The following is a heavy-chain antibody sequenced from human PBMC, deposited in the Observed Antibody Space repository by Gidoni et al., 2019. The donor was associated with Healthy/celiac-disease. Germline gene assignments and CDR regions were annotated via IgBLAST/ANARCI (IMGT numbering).Heavy chain of an antibody. CDR3: ARGPGVRYDYVWGSYLGPFDY. CDR2: INHSGST. D-gene: IGHD3-16*01. Sequence: QVQLQQWGAGLLKPSETLSLTCAVSGGSFSGYYWSWIRQPPGKGLEWIGEINHSGSTNYNPSLKSRVTISVDTSKNQFSLKLSSVTAADTAVYYCARGPGVRYDYVWGSYLGPFDYWGQGTLVTVSS. J-gene: IGHJ4*02. CDR1: GGSFSGYY. V-gene: IGHV4-34*01.